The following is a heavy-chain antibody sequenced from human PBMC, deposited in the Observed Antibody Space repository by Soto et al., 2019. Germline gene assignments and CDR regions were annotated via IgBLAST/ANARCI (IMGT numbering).Heavy chain of an antibody. D-gene: IGHD2-2*01. Sequence: PETPSLTCAVYGGSISSNKWWSWVRQPPGKGLEWIGEIYHSGSTNYNPFLKSRVTISLDKSKNQFSLKLTSVTAADSAVYYCARDDHIVVVPTSLGAMDVWGEATTVSVSS. CDR1: GGSISSNKW. CDR2: IYHSGST. V-gene: IGHV4-4*03. CDR3: ARDDHIVVVPTSLGAMDV. J-gene: IGHJ6*04.